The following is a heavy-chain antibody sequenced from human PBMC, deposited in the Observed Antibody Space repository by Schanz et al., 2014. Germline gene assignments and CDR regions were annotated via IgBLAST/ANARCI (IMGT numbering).Heavy chain of an antibody. D-gene: IGHD2-15*01. V-gene: IGHV3-23*04. Sequence: VQMVESGGGVVQPGRSLRLSCAASGFTFSSYAMTWVRQAPGKGLEWVSSISHSGGSKYYADSVKGRFTISRDNSENTLYIQMNSLSADDTAVFYCAKGMGYCSGGTCYDYYYYGLDVWGQGTTVTVSS. J-gene: IGHJ6*02. CDR3: AKGMGYCSGGTCYDYYYYGLDV. CDR1: GFTFSSYA. CDR2: ISHSGGSK.